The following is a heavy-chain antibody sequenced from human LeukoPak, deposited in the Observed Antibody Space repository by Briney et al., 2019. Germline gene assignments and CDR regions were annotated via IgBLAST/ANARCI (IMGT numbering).Heavy chain of an antibody. D-gene: IGHD6-19*01. CDR3: ARDLTVAGTY. CDR2: ISYDGSNK. Sequence: PGRSLRLSCAASGFTFSSYAMHWVRQAPGKGLEWVAVISYDGSNKYYADSVKGRSTISRDNSKNTLYLQMNSLRAEDTAVYYCARDLTVAGTYWGQGTLVTVSS. CDR1: GFTFSSYA. V-gene: IGHV3-30-3*01. J-gene: IGHJ4*02.